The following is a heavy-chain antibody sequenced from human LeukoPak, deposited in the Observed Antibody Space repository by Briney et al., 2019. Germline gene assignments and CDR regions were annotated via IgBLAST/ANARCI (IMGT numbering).Heavy chain of an antibody. V-gene: IGHV3-23*01. J-gene: IGHJ5*02. CDR1: GFAFSVYA. D-gene: IGHD6-19*01. CDR3: AKPISGGLAVTADWFRP. Sequence: PGGSLRLSCAASGFAFSVYAMSWLRQPPGKGLEWASTINANSVSTSYAASVRGRFTISRDNAKDTVYLQLNRLSTDDTATYYCAKPISGGLAVTADWFRPWGQGTLVVVSS. CDR2: INANSVST.